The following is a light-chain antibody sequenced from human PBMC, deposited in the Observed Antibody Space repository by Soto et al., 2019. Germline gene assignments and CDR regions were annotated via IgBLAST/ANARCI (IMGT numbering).Light chain of an antibody. CDR3: QQGSNWPRT. CDR2: DAS. J-gene: IGKJ5*01. Sequence: EIVMTQSPATLSVSPGERATLSCRASQSVSSNLAWYQQKPGQAPRLLIYDASKRAPGIPARFSGSGSGTDFTLTVSSLEPEDFAVYHCQQGSNWPRTFGQGTRLEIK. CDR1: QSVSSN. V-gene: IGKV3-11*01.